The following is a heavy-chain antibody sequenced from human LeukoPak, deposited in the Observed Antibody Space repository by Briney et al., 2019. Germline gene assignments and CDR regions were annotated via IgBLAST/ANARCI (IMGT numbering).Heavy chain of an antibody. Sequence: GEPLKISCKGSGYSFTSYWIGWVRQMPGKGLEWMGIIYPGDSDTRYSPSFQGQVTISTDKSISTAYLQWSSLKASDTAMYYCARLDSDRLVGVFDYWGQGTLVTVSS. V-gene: IGHV5-51*01. CDR3: ARLDSDRLVGVFDY. CDR1: GYSFTSYW. CDR2: IYPGDSDT. J-gene: IGHJ4*02. D-gene: IGHD1-26*01.